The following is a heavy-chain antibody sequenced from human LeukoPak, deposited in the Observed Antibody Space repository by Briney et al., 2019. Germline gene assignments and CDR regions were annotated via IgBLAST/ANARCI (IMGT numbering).Heavy chain of an antibody. Sequence: GASVKVSCKASGNTFTSYAMHWVRQAPGQRLEWMGWSNADNGNTKYSQEFQGRVTITRDTSASTAYMELSSLRSDDTAVYYCARDQYYDSKGWFDPWGQGTLVTVSS. CDR1: GNTFTSYA. V-gene: IGHV1-3*02. CDR3: ARDQYYDSKGWFDP. J-gene: IGHJ5*02. CDR2: SNADNGNT. D-gene: IGHD3-22*01.